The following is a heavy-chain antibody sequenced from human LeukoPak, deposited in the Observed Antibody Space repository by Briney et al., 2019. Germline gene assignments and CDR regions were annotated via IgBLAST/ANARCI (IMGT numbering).Heavy chain of an antibody. D-gene: IGHD6-6*01. Sequence: GGSLRLSCAASGFTFSSYWMHWVRQAPGKGLEWVSAISGSGGSTYYADSVKGRFTISRDNSKNTLYLQMNSLRAEDTAVYYCAKDLGIAARPDAFDIWGQGTMVTVSS. V-gene: IGHV3-23*01. CDR2: ISGSGGST. CDR3: AKDLGIAARPDAFDI. CDR1: GFTFSSYW. J-gene: IGHJ3*02.